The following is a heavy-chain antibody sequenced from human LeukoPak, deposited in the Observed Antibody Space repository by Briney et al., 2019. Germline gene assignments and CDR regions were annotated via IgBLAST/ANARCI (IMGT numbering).Heavy chain of an antibody. V-gene: IGHV4-61*08. CDR3: ARHGAARPYYYYGMDV. Sequence: SETLSLTCTVSGGSISSGGYYWSWIRQRPGKGLEWIGYIYYSGSTNYNPSLKSRVTISVDTSKNQFSLKLSSVTAADTAVYYCARHGAARPYYYYGMDVWGQGTTVTVSS. J-gene: IGHJ6*02. CDR1: GGSISSGGYY. CDR2: IYYSGST. D-gene: IGHD6-6*01.